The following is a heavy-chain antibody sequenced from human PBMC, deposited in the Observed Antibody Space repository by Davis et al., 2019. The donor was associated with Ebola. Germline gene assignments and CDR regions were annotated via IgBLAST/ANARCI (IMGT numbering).Heavy chain of an antibody. J-gene: IGHJ6*02. CDR3: ARVDTAMVFYGMDV. D-gene: IGHD5-18*01. V-gene: IGHV4-61*01. Sequence: SETLSLTCTVSGGSISSSSYYWSWIRQPPGKGLEWIGYIYYSGSTNYNPSLKSRVTISVDTSKNQFSLKLSSVTAADTAVYYCARVDTAMVFYGMDVWGQGTTVTVSS. CDR1: GGSISSSSYY. CDR2: IYYSGST.